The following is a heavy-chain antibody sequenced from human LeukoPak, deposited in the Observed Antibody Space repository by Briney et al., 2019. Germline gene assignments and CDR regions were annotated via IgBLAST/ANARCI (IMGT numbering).Heavy chain of an antibody. CDR3: ARDVVTVTKGFDI. V-gene: IGHV4-59*11. CDR2: ISYIGST. CDR1: TDSFSSHY. Sequence: VKPSETLSLTCAVSTDSFSSHYWTWIRQPPGKGLEWIGYISYIGSTNYNPSLKGRVTISIDTSKNQFSLRLSSVTAADTAVYYCARDVVTVTKGFDIWGQGTMVSVSS. J-gene: IGHJ3*02. D-gene: IGHD4-17*01.